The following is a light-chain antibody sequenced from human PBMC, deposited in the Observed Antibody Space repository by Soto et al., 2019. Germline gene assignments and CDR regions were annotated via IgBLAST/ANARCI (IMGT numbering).Light chain of an antibody. CDR1: SSNIGSNY. CDR3: AAWDDRLSGPV. CDR2: RNN. Sequence: QSVLTQPPSASGTPGQRVTISCSGSSSNIGSNYVYWYQQLPGTAPKLLIYRNNQRPSGVPDRFSGSKSGTSASLAIRGLRFEGEGDYYWAAWDDRLSGPVFGGGTKVTVL. J-gene: IGLJ3*02. V-gene: IGLV1-47*01.